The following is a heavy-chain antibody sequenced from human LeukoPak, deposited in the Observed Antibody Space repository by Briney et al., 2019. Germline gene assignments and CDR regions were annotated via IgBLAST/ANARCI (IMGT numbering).Heavy chain of an antibody. CDR1: GFSFSNYW. V-gene: IGHV3-7*04. J-gene: IGHJ4*02. Sequence: GGSLRLSCAASGFSFSNYWMRWVRQAPGEGLEWVANIKQDGSEEFYVESVKGRFTISRDNTKNSLYLQMNSLRDEDKAVYYCASDPTSSGATNWGQGTLVTVSS. CDR2: IKQDGSEE. D-gene: IGHD2-15*01. CDR3: ASDPTSSGATN.